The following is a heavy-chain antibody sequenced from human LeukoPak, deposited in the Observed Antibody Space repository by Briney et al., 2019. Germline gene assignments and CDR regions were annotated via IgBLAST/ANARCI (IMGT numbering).Heavy chain of an antibody. Sequence: SETLSLTCTVSGGSTSSYYWSWIRQPPGKGLEWIGYVYYSGSTNYNPSLKSRVTISVDTSKNQFSLKLTSVTAADTAVYYCARGDSGSFSQFDCWGQGTLVTVSS. CDR2: VYYSGST. J-gene: IGHJ4*02. CDR3: ARGDSGSFSQFDC. D-gene: IGHD1-26*01. CDR1: GGSTSSYY. V-gene: IGHV4-59*01.